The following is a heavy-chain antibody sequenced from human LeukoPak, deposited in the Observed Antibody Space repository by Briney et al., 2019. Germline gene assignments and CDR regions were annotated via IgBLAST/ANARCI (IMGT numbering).Heavy chain of an antibody. CDR1: GGCINHDY. J-gene: IGHJ4*02. CDR3: GRQGYTASYYFVDY. V-gene: IGHV4-4*07. CDR2: IYPTGTT. Sequence: SETLSLACTVSGGCINHDYWGWGRQPAGKGLEWIGRIYPTGTTNYSPSFKSRLTMSLDTSKNQFSLKLRSVSAADTAVCYCGRQGYTASYYFVDYWSQGTLVTVSS. D-gene: IGHD3-10*01.